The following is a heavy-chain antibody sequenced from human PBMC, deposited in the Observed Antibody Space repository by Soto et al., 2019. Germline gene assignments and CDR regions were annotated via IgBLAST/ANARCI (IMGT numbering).Heavy chain of an antibody. CDR3: SRIGGSYYYGVDV. J-gene: IGHJ6*02. CDR1: GGTFSSYA. Sequence: SVKVSCKASGGTFSSYAISGVGQAPSQGLDWMGGIIPIFGTANYAQKFQSRVTITANESTSTAYMELSSRRSEDTAVYYYSRIGGSYYYGVDVWGQGTTVTASS. CDR2: IIPIFGTA. D-gene: IGHD3-16*01. V-gene: IGHV1-69*13.